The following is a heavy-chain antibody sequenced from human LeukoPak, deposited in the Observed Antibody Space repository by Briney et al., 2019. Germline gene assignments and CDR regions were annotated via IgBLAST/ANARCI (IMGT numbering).Heavy chain of an antibody. J-gene: IGHJ4*02. CDR1: GYSFTNYW. D-gene: IGHD6-6*01. CDR2: IYPGDSDA. V-gene: IGHV5-51*01. Sequence: PGESLKISCQASGYSFTNYWIGWVRQLPGKGLEWMGIIYPGDSDATYSPSFRGQVTISVDRSISTAYLQWSSLKASDTAMYYCARQGFTHSSGYWGQGTLVTVSS. CDR3: ARQGFTHSSGY.